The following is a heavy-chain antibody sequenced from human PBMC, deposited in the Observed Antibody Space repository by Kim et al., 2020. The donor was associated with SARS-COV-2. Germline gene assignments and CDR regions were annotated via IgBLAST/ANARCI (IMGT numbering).Heavy chain of an antibody. CDR2: TT. V-gene: IGHV3-11*01. J-gene: IGHJ4*02. Sequence: TTYYADWGKGRFTIARENAKNSLYLKMNSLRAEDTAVYYCASSSKGYFDYWGQGTLVTVSS. CDR3: ASSSKGYFDY.